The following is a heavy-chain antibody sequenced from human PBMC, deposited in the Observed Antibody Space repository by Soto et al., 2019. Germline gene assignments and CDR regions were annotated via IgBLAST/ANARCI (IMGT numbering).Heavy chain of an antibody. CDR1: GGTFSSYA. CDR2: IIPIFGTA. J-gene: IGHJ6*02. CDR3: ARDLGHGCTNGVCYRGDYYYYGMDV. D-gene: IGHD2-8*01. Sequence: SVKVSCKASGGTFSSYAISWVRQAPGQGLEWMGGIIPIFGTANYAQKFQGRVTITADESTSTAYMELSSLRSEDTAVYYCARDLGHGCTNGVCYRGDYYYYGMDVWGQGTTVTVSS. V-gene: IGHV1-69*13.